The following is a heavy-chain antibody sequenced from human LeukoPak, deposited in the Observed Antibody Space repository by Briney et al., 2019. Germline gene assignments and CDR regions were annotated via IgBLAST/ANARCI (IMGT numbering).Heavy chain of an antibody. CDR1: GYTFTGYY. CDR3: ARDLPTAMAILFDY. V-gene: IGHV1-2*02. D-gene: IGHD5-18*01. CDR2: INPNSGGT. Sequence: GASVKVSCKASGYTFTGYYMHWVRQAPGQGLEWMGWINPNSGGTNYAQKFQGRVTMTRDTSISTAYMELSRLRSDDTAVYYCARDLPTAMAILFDYWGQGTLVTVSS. J-gene: IGHJ4*02.